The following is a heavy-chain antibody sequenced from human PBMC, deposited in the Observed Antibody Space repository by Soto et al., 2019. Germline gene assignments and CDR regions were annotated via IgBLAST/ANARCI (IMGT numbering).Heavy chain of an antibody. Sequence: QVLLVESGGGVVQPGRSLRLSCAASGFTFNTYAMFWVRQAPGKGLQWVAVVSNDGAKTYYADSVKGRFTISRDDSRNTLSLQMNSLKSEDTAVYFCARGGLVVVTAIPPFFDSWGLGTLVTVSS. CDR3: ARGGLVVVTAIPPFFDS. CDR2: VSNDGAKT. CDR1: GFTFNTYA. V-gene: IGHV3-30*03. J-gene: IGHJ4*02. D-gene: IGHD2-21*02.